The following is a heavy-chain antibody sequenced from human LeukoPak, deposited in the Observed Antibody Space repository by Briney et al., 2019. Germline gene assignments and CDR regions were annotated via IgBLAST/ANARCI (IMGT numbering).Heavy chain of an antibody. CDR1: GGSISSYY. Sequence: PSETLSLTCTVSGGSISSYYWSWIRQPPGKGLEWIGYIYYSGSTNYNPSLKSRVTISVDTSKNQFSLKLSSVTAADTAVYYCARAPGGDYTTVSYWGQGSLVTVSS. J-gene: IGHJ4*02. D-gene: IGHD4-17*01. CDR2: IYYSGST. CDR3: ARAPGGDYTTVSY. V-gene: IGHV4-59*12.